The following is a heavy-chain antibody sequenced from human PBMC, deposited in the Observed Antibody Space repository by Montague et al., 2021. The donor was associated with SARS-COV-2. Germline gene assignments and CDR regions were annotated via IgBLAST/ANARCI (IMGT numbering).Heavy chain of an antibody. D-gene: IGHD3-16*01. J-gene: IGHJ6*02. V-gene: IGHV4-61*05. CDR1: GDSIDSGTFH. CDR3: ARSVQFAYGLDV. Sequence: SETLSLTCSVSGDSIDSGTFHWAWIRQSPGKGLEWIGFISHTESTNYXPSLESRVSISIDTSRSQFSLRVRSVTAADTAVYYCARSVQFAYGLDVWGQGTTVTISS. CDR2: ISHTEST.